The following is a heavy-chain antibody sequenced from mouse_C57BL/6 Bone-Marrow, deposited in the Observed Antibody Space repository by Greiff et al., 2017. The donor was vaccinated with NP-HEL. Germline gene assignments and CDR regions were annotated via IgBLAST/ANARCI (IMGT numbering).Heavy chain of an antibody. V-gene: IGHV5-4*01. D-gene: IGHD1-1*01. CDR1: GFTFSSYA. CDR3: ARDEYYGSRYFDY. Sequence: EVKLVESGGGLVKPGGSLKLSCAASGFTFSSYAMSWVRQTPEKRLEWVATISRDNAKNNLYLQMSHLKSEDTAMYYCARDEYYGSRYFDYWGQGTTLTVSS. J-gene: IGHJ2*01.